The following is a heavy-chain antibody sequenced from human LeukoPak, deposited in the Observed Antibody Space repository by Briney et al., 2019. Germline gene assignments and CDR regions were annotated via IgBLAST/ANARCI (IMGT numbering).Heavy chain of an antibody. V-gene: IGHV3-15*01. CDR2: IQSKTDGGTT. D-gene: IGHD6-13*01. J-gene: IGHJ4*02. CDR1: GFTFTNAW. Sequence: GGSLRLSCAASGFTFTNAWMSWVRQAPGKGLEWVGRIQSKTDGGTTDYAAPVKGRFTISRDDSKNTLYLQVNSLKTEDTAVHYCTTDGGVTAAGTMNYWGQGTLVTVSS. CDR3: TTDGGVTAAGTMNY.